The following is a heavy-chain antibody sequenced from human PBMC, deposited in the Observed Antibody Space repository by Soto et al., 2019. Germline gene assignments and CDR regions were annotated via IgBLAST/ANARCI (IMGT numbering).Heavy chain of an antibody. Sequence: GGSLRLSCAASGFTVSSNYMSWVRQAPGKGLEWVSAISGSGGSTYYADSVKGRFPISRDNSKNTLYLQMNSLRAEDTAVYYCAKDLTTGYSSGWYEDYWGQGTLVTVSS. CDR2: ISGSGGST. V-gene: IGHV3-23*01. CDR3: AKDLTTGYSSGWYEDY. D-gene: IGHD6-19*01. CDR1: GFTVSSNY. J-gene: IGHJ4*02.